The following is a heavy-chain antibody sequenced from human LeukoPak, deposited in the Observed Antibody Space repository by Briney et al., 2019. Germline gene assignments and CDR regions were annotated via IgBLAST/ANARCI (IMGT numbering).Heavy chain of an antibody. CDR2: IKEDGSHQ. D-gene: IGHD3-10*01. CDR1: GFTFNSYW. V-gene: IGHV3-7*04. Sequence: GGSLRLSCAASGFTFNSYWLSWVRQAPGKGLEWVANIKEDGSHQHYVDTVKGRFTISRDNAKNSLYVQMNSLRAEDTAVYYCARDGYGTGSHDYWGQGTLVTVSS. J-gene: IGHJ4*02. CDR3: ARDGYGTGSHDY.